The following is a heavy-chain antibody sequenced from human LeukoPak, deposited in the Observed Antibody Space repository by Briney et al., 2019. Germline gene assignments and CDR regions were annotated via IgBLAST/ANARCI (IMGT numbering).Heavy chain of an antibody. D-gene: IGHD3-10*01. V-gene: IGHV4-39*07. J-gene: IGHJ3*02. CDR3: ARPFLYGSGSNAFDI. CDR1: GGSISSSSYY. CDR2: IYYSGST. Sequence: TETLSLTCTVSGGSISSSSYYWGWIRQPPGKGLEWIGSIYYSGSTYYNPSLKSRVTISVDKSKNQFSLKLSSVTAADTAVYYCARPFLYGSGSNAFDIWGQGTMVTVSS.